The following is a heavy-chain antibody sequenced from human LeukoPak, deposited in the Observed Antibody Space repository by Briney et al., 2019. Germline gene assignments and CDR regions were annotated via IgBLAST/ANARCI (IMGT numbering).Heavy chain of an antibody. CDR1: GYTFTSYG. CDR3: ARGLYYYDSNGRTPYDY. V-gene: IGHV1-8*02. J-gene: IGHJ4*02. Sequence: ASVKVSCKASGYTFTSYGISWVRQAPGQGLEWMGWMNPNSGITGYVQKFQGRVSMTRNTSIGTAYMELSSLKSEDTAVYYCARGLYYYDSNGRTPYDYWGQGTLVTVSS. D-gene: IGHD3-22*01. CDR2: MNPNSGIT.